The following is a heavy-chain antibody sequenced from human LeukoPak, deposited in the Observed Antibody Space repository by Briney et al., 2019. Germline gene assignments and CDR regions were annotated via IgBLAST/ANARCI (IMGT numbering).Heavy chain of an antibody. CDR1: EFTFSSYA. CDR3: AKDSQADAFDV. Sequence: GGSLRLSCAASEFTFSSYAMSWVRQAPGKGLEWVSVISGGGSSTYYADSVKGRFTISRDNSKNTLYLQMNSLRAEDTALYYCAKDSQADAFDVWGQGTMVTVSS. J-gene: IGHJ3*01. CDR2: ISGGGSST. V-gene: IGHV3-23*01.